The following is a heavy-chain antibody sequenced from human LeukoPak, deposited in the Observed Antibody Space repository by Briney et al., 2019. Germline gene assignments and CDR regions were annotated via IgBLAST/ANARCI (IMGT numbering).Heavy chain of an antibody. CDR1: GGSISSSDYY. CDR3: ARDPQGSSGWYIGDY. V-gene: IGHV4-39*07. Sequence: SETLSLTCTVSGGSISSSDYYWGWIRQPPGKGLEWIGSMYYRGNTYYNPSLKSRVTISVDTSKNQFSLKLSSVTAADTAVYYCARDPQGSSGWYIGDYWGQGTLVTVSS. CDR2: MYYRGNT. D-gene: IGHD6-19*01. J-gene: IGHJ4*02.